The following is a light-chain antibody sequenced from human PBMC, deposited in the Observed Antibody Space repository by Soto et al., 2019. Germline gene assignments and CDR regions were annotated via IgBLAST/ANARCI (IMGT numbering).Light chain of an antibody. CDR2: TAH. CDR3: QLSKSYQLT. J-gene: IGKJ5*01. CDR1: QGISSY. Sequence: DIQLTQSPSFLSASVGDRVTITCRDSQGISSYLTWYQQKPGKAPNLLIHTAHTLQSGVPSRFSGSGSGTEITLTIRSLQPADFESYYCQLSKSYQLTFGRGTGLEIK. V-gene: IGKV1-9*01.